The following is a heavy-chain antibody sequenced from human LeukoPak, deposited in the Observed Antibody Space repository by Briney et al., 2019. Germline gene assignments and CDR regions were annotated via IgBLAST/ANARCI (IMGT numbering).Heavy chain of an antibody. CDR3: AKDFYPGYCSSTSCQGWFDP. Sequence: GGSLRLSCAASGFTFSIYSMNWVRQAPGKGLEWVSSISGSGYIYYVDSVKGRFTISRDNSKNTLYLQMNSLRAEDAAVYYCAKDFYPGYCSSTSCQGWFDPWGQGTLVTVSS. J-gene: IGHJ5*02. V-gene: IGHV3-21*04. CDR1: GFTFSIYS. CDR2: ISGSGYI. D-gene: IGHD2-2*01.